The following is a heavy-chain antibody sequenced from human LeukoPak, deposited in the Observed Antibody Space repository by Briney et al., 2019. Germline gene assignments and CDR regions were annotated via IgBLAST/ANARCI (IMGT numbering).Heavy chain of an antibody. CDR1: GYTLTELS. Sequence: ASVKVSCKVSGYTLTELSVHWVRQAPGKGLEWMGNFDPKDGDTIYAQRFQGRVTMTEDTSTHTAYMELSSLRSEDTAVYYCARVGSSGWYYIDYYYMDVWGKGTTVTVSS. CDR2: FDPKDGDT. D-gene: IGHD6-19*01. V-gene: IGHV1-24*01. CDR3: ARVGSSGWYYIDYYYMDV. J-gene: IGHJ6*03.